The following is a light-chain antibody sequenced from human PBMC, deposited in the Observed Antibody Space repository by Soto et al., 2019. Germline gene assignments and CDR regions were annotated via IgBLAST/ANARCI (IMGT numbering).Light chain of an antibody. CDR1: SSDIGGYDY. J-gene: IGLJ2*01. V-gene: IGLV2-14*01. CDR3: SSFTTRSTLV. Sequence: QSALTQPASVSGSPGQSITISCTGTSSDIGGYDYVSWYQQHPGKAPELMIYEVSNRPSGVSNRFSGSKSGTTASLTTSGLQAEDEADYYCSSFTTRSTLVFGGGTKVTVL. CDR2: EVS.